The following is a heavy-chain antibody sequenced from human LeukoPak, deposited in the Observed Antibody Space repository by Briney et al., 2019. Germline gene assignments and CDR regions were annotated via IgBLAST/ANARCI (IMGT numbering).Heavy chain of an antibody. Sequence: GGSLRLSCAASGFTFSSYWMSWVRQAPGKGLEWVANIKQDGSEKYYVDSVKGRFTISRDNAKNPLYLQMNSLRAEDTAVYYCRGSTRSYYYYYMDVWGKGTTVTVSS. D-gene: IGHD2-2*01. J-gene: IGHJ6*03. V-gene: IGHV3-7*01. CDR2: IKQDGSEK. CDR3: RGSTRSYYYYYMDV. CDR1: GFTFSSYW.